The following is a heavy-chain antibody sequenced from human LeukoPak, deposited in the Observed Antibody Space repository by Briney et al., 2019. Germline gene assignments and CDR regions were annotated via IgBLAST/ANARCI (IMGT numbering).Heavy chain of an antibody. CDR2: ISGDGGST. J-gene: IGHJ4*02. D-gene: IGHD6-13*01. V-gene: IGHV3-43*02. Sequence: GGSPRLSCAASGFTFDDYAMHWVRQAPGKGLEWVSLISGDGGSTYYADSVKGRFTISRDNSKNSLYLQMNSLRTEDTALYYCAKDKAAGYYFDYWGQGTLVTVSS. CDR3: AKDKAAGYYFDY. CDR1: GFTFDDYA.